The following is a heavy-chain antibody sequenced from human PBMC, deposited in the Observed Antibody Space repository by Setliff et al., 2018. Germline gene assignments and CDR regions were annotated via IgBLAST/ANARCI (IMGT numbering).Heavy chain of an antibody. Sequence: SETLSLTCAVYGGSFSGYYWSWIRQPPGKGLEWIGEINHSGSTNYNPSLKSRVTISVDTSKNQFSLKLSSMTAADTAVYYCARGYGYSSGWYRVYFDYWG. J-gene: IGHJ4*01. V-gene: IGHV4-34*01. CDR3: ARGYGYSSGWYRVYFDY. D-gene: IGHD6-19*01. CDR2: INHSGST. CDR1: GGSFSGYY.